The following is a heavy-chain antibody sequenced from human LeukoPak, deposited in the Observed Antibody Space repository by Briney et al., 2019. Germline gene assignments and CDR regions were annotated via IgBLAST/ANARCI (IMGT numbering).Heavy chain of an antibody. D-gene: IGHD3-10*01. Sequence: SETLSLTCTVSGGSISSYYWSWIRQPPGKGLEWIGYIYYSGSTNYNSSLKSRVTISVDTSKNQFSLKLSSVTAADTAVYYCARARLWEVRGVIRRTHDAFDIWGQGTMVTVSS. CDR3: ARARLWEVRGVIRRTHDAFDI. V-gene: IGHV4-59*08. J-gene: IGHJ3*02. CDR2: IYYSGST. CDR1: GGSISSYY.